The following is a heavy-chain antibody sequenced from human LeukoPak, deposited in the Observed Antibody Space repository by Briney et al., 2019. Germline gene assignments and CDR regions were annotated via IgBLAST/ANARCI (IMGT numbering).Heavy chain of an antibody. Sequence: ASVKVSCKASGYTFTSYAMNWVRQAPGQGLEWMGWINTNTGNPTYAQGFTGRFVFSLDTSVSTAYLQISSLKAEDTAVYYCARDYYALGSSWYRDYYYGMDVWGQGTTVTVSS. V-gene: IGHV7-4-1*02. CDR3: ARDYYALGSSWYRDYYYGMDV. D-gene: IGHD6-13*01. J-gene: IGHJ6*02. CDR1: GYTFTSYA. CDR2: INTNTGNP.